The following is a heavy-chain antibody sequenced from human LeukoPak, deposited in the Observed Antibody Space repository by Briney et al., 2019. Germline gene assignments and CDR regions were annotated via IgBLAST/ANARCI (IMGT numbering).Heavy chain of an antibody. CDR3: ASHVSVTTTRNYWYFGL. CDR1: GYTFTGYY. J-gene: IGHJ2*01. CDR2: INPNSGGT. D-gene: IGHD4-17*01. V-gene: IGHV1-2*02. Sequence: GASVKVSCKASGYTFTGYYMHWVRQAPGQGLEWMGWINPNSGGTNYAQKFQGRVTMTRDTSISTAYMELSRLRSDDTAVYYCASHVSVTTTRNYWYFGLWGRGTLVTVSS.